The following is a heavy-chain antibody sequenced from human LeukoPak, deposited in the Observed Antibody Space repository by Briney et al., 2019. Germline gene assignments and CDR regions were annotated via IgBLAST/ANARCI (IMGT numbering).Heavy chain of an antibody. J-gene: IGHJ3*02. Sequence: GGSLRLSCAASGFTFSSYAMSWVRQAPGKGLEWVSAISGSGGSTYYADSVKGRFTISRDNSKNALYLQMNSLRAEDTAVYYCVQEGPRGLAFDIWGQGTMVTVSS. V-gene: IGHV3-23*01. CDR3: VQEGPRGLAFDI. CDR2: ISGSGGST. CDR1: GFTFSSYA.